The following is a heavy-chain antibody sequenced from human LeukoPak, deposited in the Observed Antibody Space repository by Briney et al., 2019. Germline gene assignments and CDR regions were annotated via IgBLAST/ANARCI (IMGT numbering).Heavy chain of an antibody. J-gene: IGHJ6*02. Sequence: SETLSLTCTVSGGSISSSSYYWGWIRQPPGKGLEWIGSIYYSGSTYYNPSLKSRVTISVDTSKNQFSLKLSSVTAADTAVYYCASVGPMDTAMDPSYYGMDVWGQGTTVTVSS. D-gene: IGHD5-18*01. CDR2: IYYSGST. CDR3: ASVGPMDTAMDPSYYGMDV. V-gene: IGHV4-39*01. CDR1: GGSISSSSYY.